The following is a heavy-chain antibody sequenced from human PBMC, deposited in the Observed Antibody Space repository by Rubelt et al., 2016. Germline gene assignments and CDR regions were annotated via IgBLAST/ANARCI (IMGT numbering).Heavy chain of an antibody. Sequence: QVQLQESGPGLVKPSGTLSLTCAVSGGSISSSNWWSWVRQPPGKGLEWIGEIYHSGSTNYNPSLKSLVTRSVDKSKNQFSLKLSSVTAADTTVYYCARDWSGSDTTYYYYGMDVWGQGTTVTVSS. V-gene: IGHV4-4*02. D-gene: IGHD1-26*01. CDR2: IYHSGST. CDR3: ARDWSGSDTTYYYYGMDV. J-gene: IGHJ6*02. CDR1: GGSISSSNW.